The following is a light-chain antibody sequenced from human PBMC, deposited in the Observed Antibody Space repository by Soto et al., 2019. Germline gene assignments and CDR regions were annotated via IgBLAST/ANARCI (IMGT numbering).Light chain of an antibody. CDR1: QSVSSSY. J-gene: IGKJ5*01. CDR2: CAS. Sequence: DIVLTQSPVTLSLSPGEIGTLSCSASQSVSSSYLAWYQQKAGQAPRLLIYCASSRATGIPDRFSGSGSGTDFTLTISRLEPEDFAVYYCQQYGSSPPITFGQGTRLEIK. CDR3: QQYGSSPPIT. V-gene: IGKV3-20*01.